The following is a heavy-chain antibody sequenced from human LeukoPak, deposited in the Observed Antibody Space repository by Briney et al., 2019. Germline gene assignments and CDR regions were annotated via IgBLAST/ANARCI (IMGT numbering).Heavy chain of an antibody. CDR2: FDPEDGET. J-gene: IGHJ2*01. CDR1: GYTLTELS. D-gene: IGHD3-22*01. V-gene: IGHV1-24*01. CDR3: ARADSSGYYLDL. Sequence: ASVKVSCKVSGYTLTELSMHWVRQAPGKGLEWMGGFDPEDGETIYAQKFQGRVTMTEDTSTDTAYMELSSLRSEDTAVYYCARADSSGYYLDLWGRGTLVTVSS.